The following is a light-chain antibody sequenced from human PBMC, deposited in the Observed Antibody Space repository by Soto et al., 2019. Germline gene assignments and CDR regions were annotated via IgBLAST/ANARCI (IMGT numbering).Light chain of an antibody. Sequence: ALTQSPGTLSMSPRDRATLSCRASQSVAKFYFAWYQQKPGQAPRLLIYGQSSRPTGIPDRFSGSGSGTDSTLTISGLEPEDFAVYYCQQYGSSPWTFGPGTKVEMK. CDR3: QQYGSSPWT. CDR2: GQS. V-gene: IGKV3-20*01. J-gene: IGKJ1*01. CDR1: QSVAKFY.